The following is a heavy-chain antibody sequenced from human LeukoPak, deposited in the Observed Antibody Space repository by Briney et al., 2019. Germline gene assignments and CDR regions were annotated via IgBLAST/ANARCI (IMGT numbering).Heavy chain of an antibody. CDR2: ISGGGDST. CDR3: AKGSSAVRPYFFDY. J-gene: IGHJ4*02. CDR1: GFTFNTYT. D-gene: IGHD6-6*01. Sequence: GGSLRLSCEASGFTFNTYTMTWARQGPGKGLEWLSAISGGGDSTRYADSVKGRFTISRDNSKNTLSLQMNSLRAEDTTVYYCAKGSSAVRPYFFDYWGQGILVTVSS. V-gene: IGHV3-23*01.